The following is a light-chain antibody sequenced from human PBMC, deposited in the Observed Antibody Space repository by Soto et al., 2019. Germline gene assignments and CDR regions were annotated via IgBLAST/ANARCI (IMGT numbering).Light chain of an antibody. CDR3: QHYNNWPPWA. J-gene: IGKJ1*01. CDR1: QSVSGN. V-gene: IGKV3-15*01. CDR2: ATS. Sequence: TGLKQKRSDEPGSREERATRSCTASQSVSGNVAWYQQKPGQSPRLLIYATSTRATGIPARFSGSGSGAEFTLSICSLQSADFAIYYCQHYNNWPPWAFGQGTKVDIK.